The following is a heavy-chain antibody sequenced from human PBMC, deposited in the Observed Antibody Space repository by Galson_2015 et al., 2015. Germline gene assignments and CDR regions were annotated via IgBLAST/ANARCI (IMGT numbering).Heavy chain of an antibody. V-gene: IGHV4-59*01. J-gene: IGHJ4*02. CDR3: ARVWIAAAGTDY. CDR2: IYYSGST. Sequence: LSLTCAVYGGSFSGYYWSWIRQPPGKGLEWIGYIYYSGSTNYNPSLKSRVTISVDTSKNQFSLKLSSVTAADTAVYYCARVWIAAAGTDYWGQGTLVTVSS. D-gene: IGHD6-13*01. CDR1: GGSFSGYY.